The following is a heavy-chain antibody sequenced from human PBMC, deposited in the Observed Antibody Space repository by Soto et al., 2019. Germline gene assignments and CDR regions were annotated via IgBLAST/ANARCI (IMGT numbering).Heavy chain of an antibody. D-gene: IGHD4-4*01. V-gene: IGHV3-11*01. CDR2: ISSSGSSI. CDR3: AKDSDYSNHFDY. J-gene: IGHJ4*02. Sequence: GGSLRLSCAASGFTFSDYYMSWIRQAPGKGLEWVSYISSSGSSIYYADSVKGRFTISRDNGKNSLYLQMNSLRTEDTALYYCAKDSDYSNHFDYWGQGTLVTVSS. CDR1: GFTFSDYY.